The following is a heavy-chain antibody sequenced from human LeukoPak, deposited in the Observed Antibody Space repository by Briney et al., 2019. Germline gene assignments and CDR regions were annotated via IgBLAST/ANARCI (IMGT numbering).Heavy chain of an antibody. J-gene: IGHJ4*02. V-gene: IGHV1-18*01. Sequence: ASVKVSCKASGYTFTSYGISWVRQAPGQGLEWMGWISAYNGNTNYAQKLQGRVTMTTDTSTSTVYMELSRLTSDDTAVYYCARGDGSGRYCIEYWGQGTLVAVAS. CDR2: ISAYNGNT. D-gene: IGHD3-10*01. CDR1: GYTFTSYG. CDR3: ARGDGSGRYCIEY.